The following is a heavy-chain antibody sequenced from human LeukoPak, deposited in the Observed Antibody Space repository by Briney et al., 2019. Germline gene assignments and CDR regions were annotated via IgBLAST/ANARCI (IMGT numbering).Heavy chain of an antibody. V-gene: IGHV3-30*18. CDR3: AKPRGGDSWAFDF. J-gene: IGHJ3*01. CDR1: GFTFIGYC. Sequence: GGSLRLSCEASGFTFIGYCMHWIRQAPGKGLEWVAGISYDGSKPYYKASVKSRFTISVDNSKNKLYLQMSSLRPEDTAVYYCAKPRGGDSWAFDFWGQGTMVTVSS. D-gene: IGHD2-21*02. CDR2: ISYDGSKP.